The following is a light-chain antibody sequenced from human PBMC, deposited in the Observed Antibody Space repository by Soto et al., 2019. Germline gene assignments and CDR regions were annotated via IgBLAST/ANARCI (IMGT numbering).Light chain of an antibody. Sequence: DILMTQSPPTLSASVGDRVTITCRASQSISGWLAWYQQKPGKAPNLLIYQASTLESGVPSKFSGSGSGTEFTLTISSQQTVDFATYHCQQHNTYSRTFGQGHKVEIK. V-gene: IGKV1-5*03. J-gene: IGKJ1*01. CDR1: QSISGW. CDR3: QQHNTYSRT. CDR2: QAS.